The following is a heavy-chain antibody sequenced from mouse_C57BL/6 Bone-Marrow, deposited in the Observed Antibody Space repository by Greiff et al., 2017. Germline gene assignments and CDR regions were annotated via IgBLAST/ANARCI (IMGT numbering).Heavy chain of an antibody. CDR3: ARREYRGYASDY. V-gene: IGHV1-55*01. CDR2: IYPGSGST. Sequence: QVQLQQPGAELVKPGASVKMSCKASGYTFTSYWITWVKQRPGQGLEWIGDIYPGSGSTNYNAKFKSKATLTVDTSSSTAYMKLSSVTSEDSAVYYCARREYRGYASDYWGQGTSVTGSS. J-gene: IGHJ4*01. D-gene: IGHD2-10*02. CDR1: GYTFTSYW.